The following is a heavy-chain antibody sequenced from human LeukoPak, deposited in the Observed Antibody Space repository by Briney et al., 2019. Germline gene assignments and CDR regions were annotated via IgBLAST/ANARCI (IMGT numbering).Heavy chain of an antibody. CDR2: ISAYNGNT. J-gene: IGHJ4*02. Sequence: ASVKVSCKAYGYTFTSYGISWVRQAPGQGLEWMGWISAYNGNTNYAQKLQGRVTMTTDTSTSTAYMELRSLRSDDTAVYYCARIPLYYYDSSGYYRPVDYWGQGTLVTVSS. CDR3: ARIPLYYYDSSGYYRPVDY. V-gene: IGHV1-18*01. CDR1: GYTFTSYG. D-gene: IGHD3-22*01.